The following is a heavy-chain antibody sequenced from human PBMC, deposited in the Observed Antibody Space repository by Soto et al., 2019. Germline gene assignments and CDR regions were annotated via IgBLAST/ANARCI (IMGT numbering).Heavy chain of an antibody. Sequence: PGGSLRLSCAASGFTFSHYEMNWVRQAPGKGLEWVSHISTSGGTIYYADSVKGRFTISRDNGKNSLNLQMNSLRDDDTAVYYCARHGSYESRGYNYYYYAMDVWGHGTTVTVSS. J-gene: IGHJ6*02. V-gene: IGHV3-48*03. CDR3: ARHGSYESRGYNYYYYAMDV. D-gene: IGHD3-22*01. CDR1: GFTFSHYE. CDR2: ISTSGGTI.